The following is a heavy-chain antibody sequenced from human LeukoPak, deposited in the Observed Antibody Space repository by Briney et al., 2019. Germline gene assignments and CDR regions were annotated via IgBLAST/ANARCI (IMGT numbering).Heavy chain of an antibody. V-gene: IGHV3-7*02. CDR3: ATNLERGYFDY. CDR2: IKQDGSEK. D-gene: IGHD1-1*01. J-gene: IGHJ4*02. CDR1: GFTISSYW. Sequence: PGGSLRLSCAASGFTISSYWMSWVRQAPGKGLEWVANIKQDGSEKYYVDSVKGRFTISRDNAKNSMHLQMNSLRAEDTAVYYCATNLERGYFDYWGQGTLVIVSS.